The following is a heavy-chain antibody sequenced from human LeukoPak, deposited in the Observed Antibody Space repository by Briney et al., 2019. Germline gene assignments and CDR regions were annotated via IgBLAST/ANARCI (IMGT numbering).Heavy chain of an antibody. CDR3: ARQRRYCSGDSCYQRTFDF. CDR1: GFTFATYG. D-gene: IGHD2-15*01. CDR2: IQNDEIDK. J-gene: IGHJ4*02. V-gene: IGHV3-30*02. Sequence: PGGSLRLSCAASGFTFATYGMHWVRLAPGKGLEWVAFIQNDEIDKFYADSVRGRFTVSRDNAKNSVYMQMNSLRAEDTAVYSCARQRRYCSGDSCYQRTFDFWGQGTLVTVSS.